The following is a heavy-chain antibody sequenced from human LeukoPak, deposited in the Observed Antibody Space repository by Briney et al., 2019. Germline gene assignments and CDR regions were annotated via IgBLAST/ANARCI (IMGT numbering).Heavy chain of an antibody. V-gene: IGHV1-18*01. CDR1: GYTFTSYD. CDR2: ISVYSGST. J-gene: IGHJ6*03. Sequence: GASVKVSCKASGYTFTSYDINWVRQAPGQGLEWMGWISVYSGSTNYAQKLQGRVTMTTETSTSTAYMELRILRSDDTAVYYCARERYSSGPRYMDVWGKGTTVTVSS. CDR3: ARERYSSGPRYMDV. D-gene: IGHD6-25*01.